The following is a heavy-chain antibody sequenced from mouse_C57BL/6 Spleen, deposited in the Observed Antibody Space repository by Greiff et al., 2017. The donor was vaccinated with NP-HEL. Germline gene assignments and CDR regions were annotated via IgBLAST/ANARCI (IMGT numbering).Heavy chain of an antibody. CDR2: INPSSGNT. V-gene: IGHV1-4*01. Sequence: VQLQQSGAELARPGASVKMSCKASGFTFTSYTMHWVKQSPGQGLEWIGYINPSSGNTKYNQKFKDKATLTADKSSSTAYMQLSSLTSEYSAVYYCERSGTGYYYAMDDWGQGTSVTVSS. CDR1: GFTFTSYT. CDR3: ERSGTGYYYAMDD. D-gene: IGHD4-1*01. J-gene: IGHJ4*01.